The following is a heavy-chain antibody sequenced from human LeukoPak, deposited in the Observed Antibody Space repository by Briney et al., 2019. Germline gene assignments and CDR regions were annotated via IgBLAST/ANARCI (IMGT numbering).Heavy chain of an antibody. J-gene: IGHJ4*02. CDR3: ASGYYYGSGSYFTSLFSDY. D-gene: IGHD3-10*01. Sequence: PSQTLSLTCTVSGGSISSGDYYWSWIRQPPGKGLEWIGYIYYSGSTYYNPSLKSRVTISVDTSKNQFSLKLSSVTAADTAVYYCASGYYYGSGSYFTSLFSDYWGQGTLATVSS. V-gene: IGHV4-30-4*01. CDR1: GGSISSGDYY. CDR2: IYYSGST.